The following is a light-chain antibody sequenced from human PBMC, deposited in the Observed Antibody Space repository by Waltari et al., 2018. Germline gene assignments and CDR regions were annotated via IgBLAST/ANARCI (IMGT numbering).Light chain of an antibody. CDR2: DVH. CDR3: SSYTSSTTYV. Sequence: QSALTQPASVSGSRGQSIPIPCTGTSRDVGGYNYLPWYQQHPGKAPKLVIYDVHNRPSGVSNRFSGSKSGNTASLTISGLQPEDEADYYCSSYTSSTTYVFGTGTKVTVL. V-gene: IGLV2-14*03. CDR1: SRDVGGYNY. J-gene: IGLJ1*01.